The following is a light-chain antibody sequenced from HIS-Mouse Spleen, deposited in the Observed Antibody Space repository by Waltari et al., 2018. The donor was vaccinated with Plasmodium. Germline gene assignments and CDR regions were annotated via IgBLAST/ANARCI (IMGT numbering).Light chain of an antibody. V-gene: IGKV1-5*03. CDR2: KAS. CDR1: QSISSW. J-gene: IGKJ1*01. CDR3: QQYNSYWT. Sequence: DIQMTQSPSTLSASVGDRVTITCRASQSISSWLAWYQPKPGKAPKLLIYKASSLESGVPSRFSGSESGTEFTLTISSLQPDDFATYYCQQYNSYWTFGQGTKVEIK.